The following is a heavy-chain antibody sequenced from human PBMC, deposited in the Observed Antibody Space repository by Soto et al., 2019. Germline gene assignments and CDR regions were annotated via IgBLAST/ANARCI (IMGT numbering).Heavy chain of an antibody. D-gene: IGHD6-19*01. J-gene: IGHJ4*02. CDR1: GDSIETYY. CDR3: ARNWLSVAGRAHFDL. V-gene: IGHV4-59*01. CDR2: INYSGTT. Sequence: SETLSLTCTVSGDSIETYYWSWIRQFPGKGLEWIGSINYSGTTKYNPSLQSRLTISADTSKNEFPLKLRSVTAADTAVYYCARNWLSVAGRAHFDLWGQGTLVTVSS.